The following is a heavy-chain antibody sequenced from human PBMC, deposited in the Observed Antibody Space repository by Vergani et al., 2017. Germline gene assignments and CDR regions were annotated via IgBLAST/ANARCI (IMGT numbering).Heavy chain of an antibody. CDR2: ISWNSGSI. CDR3: AKDIRGSSWTLKYFQH. Sequence: EVQLVESGGGLVQPGRSLRLSCAASGFTFDDYAMHWVRQAPGKGLEWVSGISWNSGSIGYADSVKGRFTISRDNAKNALYLQMNSLRAEDTALYYCAKDIRGSSWTLKYFQHWVQGTLVTVSS. CDR1: GFTFDDYA. V-gene: IGHV3-9*01. D-gene: IGHD6-13*01. J-gene: IGHJ1*01.